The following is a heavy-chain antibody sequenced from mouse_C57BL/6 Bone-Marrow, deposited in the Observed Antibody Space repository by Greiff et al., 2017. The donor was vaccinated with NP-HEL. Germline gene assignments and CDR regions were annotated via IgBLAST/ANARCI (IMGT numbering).Heavy chain of an antibody. D-gene: IGHD2-3*01. CDR2: IYPRSGNT. V-gene: IGHV1-81*01. J-gene: IGHJ1*03. CDR3: ARSMGLWYFDV. CDR1: GYTFTSYG. Sequence: VMLVESGAELARPGASVKLSCKASGYTFTSYGISWVKQRTGQGLEWIGEIYPRSGNTYYNEKFKGKATLTADKSSSTAYMELRSLTSEDSAVYFCARSMGLWYFDVWGTGTTVTVSS.